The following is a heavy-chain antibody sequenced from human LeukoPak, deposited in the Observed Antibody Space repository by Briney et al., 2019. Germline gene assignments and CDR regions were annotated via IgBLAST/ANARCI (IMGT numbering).Heavy chain of an antibody. CDR3: AKDVSGLDAFNI. D-gene: IGHD6-19*01. CDR2: ISSSGGRT. Sequence: PGGSLRLPCAASGFTFSSYAMSWVRQAPGKGLEWVSGISSSGGRTYYADSVKGRFTISRDNSMNTLYLQMNSLRAQDTAVYYCAKDVSGLDAFNIWGQGTMVTVSS. CDR1: GFTFSSYA. J-gene: IGHJ3*02. V-gene: IGHV3-23*01.